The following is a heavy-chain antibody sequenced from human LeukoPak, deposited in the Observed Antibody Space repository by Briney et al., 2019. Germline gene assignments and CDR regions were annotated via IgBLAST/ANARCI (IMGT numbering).Heavy chain of an antibody. J-gene: IGHJ5*02. Sequence: GGSLRLSCAASGFTFSLYAMNWVRQAPGKGLEWVSAISGSGGDTFYADSVQGRFTISRDSSKNTLFLRMNSLRAEDTAVYYCAKAWGLYCSSINCLSWGQGTLVTVSS. D-gene: IGHD2-2*01. V-gene: IGHV3-23*01. CDR2: ISGSGGDT. CDR3: AKAWGLYCSSINCLS. CDR1: GFTFSLYA.